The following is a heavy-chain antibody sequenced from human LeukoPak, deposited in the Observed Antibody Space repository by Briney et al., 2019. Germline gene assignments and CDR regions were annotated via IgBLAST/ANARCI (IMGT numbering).Heavy chain of an antibody. CDR2: IYYSGST. J-gene: IGHJ4*02. V-gene: IGHV4-59*08. CDR3: ARRGYYDILTGPGGVDY. Sequence: SETLSLTCTVSGGSISSYYWSWIRQPPGKGLEWIGYIYYSGSTNYNPSLKSRVTISVDTSKNQFSLKLSSVTAADTAVYYCARRGYYDILTGPGGVDYWGQGTLVTVSS. D-gene: IGHD3-9*01. CDR1: GGSISSYY.